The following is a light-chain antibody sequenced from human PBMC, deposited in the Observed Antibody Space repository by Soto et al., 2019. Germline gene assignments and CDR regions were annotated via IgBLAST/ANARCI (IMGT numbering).Light chain of an antibody. CDR1: QVISDY. CDR2: AAS. J-gene: IGKJ1*01. CDR3: QKYDSAPRT. V-gene: IGKV1-27*01. Sequence: DIQMTQSPSSLSASVGYRFTITCRASQVISDYLAWYQQKPGKVPKVLIYAASTLQSGVPSRFSGSGSGTDFTLTISSLQPEDVATYYCQKYDSAPRTFGQGTTGDIK.